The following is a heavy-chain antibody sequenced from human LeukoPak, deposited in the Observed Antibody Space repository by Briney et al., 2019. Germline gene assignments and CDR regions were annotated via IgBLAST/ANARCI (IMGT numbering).Heavy chain of an antibody. V-gene: IGHV1-3*01. J-gene: IGHJ3*02. Sequence: GASVKVSCKASGYTFTSYAMHWVRQAPGQRLEWMGWINAGNGNTKHSQKFQGRVTITRDTSASTAYMELSSLRSEDTAVYYCARRRSGDYDAFDIWGQGTMVTVSS. D-gene: IGHD4-17*01. CDR1: GYTFTSYA. CDR3: ARRRSGDYDAFDI. CDR2: INAGNGNT.